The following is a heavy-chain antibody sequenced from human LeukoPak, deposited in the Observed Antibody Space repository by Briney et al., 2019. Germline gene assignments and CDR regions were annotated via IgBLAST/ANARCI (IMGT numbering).Heavy chain of an antibody. CDR1: GFTFSSYS. CDR3: ARTLRPYWYSGSHDAFDI. CDR2: ISSSSSYI. J-gene: IGHJ3*02. V-gene: IGHV3-21*01. Sequence: GGSLRLSCAASGFTFSSYSMNWVRQAPGKGLEWVSSISSSSSYIYYADSVKGRFTISRDNAKNSLYLQMNSLRDEDTAVYYCARTLRPYWYSGSHDAFDIWGQGTMVTVSS. D-gene: IGHD1-26*01.